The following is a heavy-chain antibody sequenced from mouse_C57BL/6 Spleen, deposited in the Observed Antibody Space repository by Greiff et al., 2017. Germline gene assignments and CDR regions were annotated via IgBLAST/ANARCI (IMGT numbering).Heavy chain of an antibody. J-gene: IGHJ2*01. Sequence: QVQLQQPGAELVRPGTSVKLSCKASGYTFTSYWMHWVKQRPGQGLEWIGVIDPSDSYTNYNQKFKGKATLTVDTSSSTAYMQLSSLTSEDSAVYYCAPYGYDEGDWGQGTTLTVSS. V-gene: IGHV1-59*01. CDR3: APYGYDEGD. CDR2: IDPSDSYT. CDR1: GYTFTSYW. D-gene: IGHD2-2*01.